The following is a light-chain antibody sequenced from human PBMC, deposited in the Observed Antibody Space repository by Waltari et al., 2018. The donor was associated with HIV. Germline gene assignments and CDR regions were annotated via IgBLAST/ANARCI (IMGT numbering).Light chain of an antibody. J-gene: IGLJ3*02. CDR3: ASYTSTSARV. Sequence: QSALTQPASGSGSPGQSITIPCTGTSSDVGGYHYVSWFQQHPGKVPKLLIYEVSNRPSGVSYRFSGSKSGNTASLTISGLQAEDEADYYCASYTSTSARVFGGGTKVTVL. CDR1: SSDVGGYHY. V-gene: IGLV2-14*01. CDR2: EVS.